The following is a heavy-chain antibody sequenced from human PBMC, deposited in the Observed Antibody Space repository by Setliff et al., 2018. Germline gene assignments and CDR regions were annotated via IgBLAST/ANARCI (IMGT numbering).Heavy chain of an antibody. V-gene: IGHV5-51*01. CDR1: GYRFTTYW. Sequence: PGESLKISCKGSGYRFTTYWTGWVRQMPGKGLEWMGIIYPGDSDTRYNPSFKGQATISVDKSINTAYLKWSSLKASDTAMYYCARVIAVAGFAFDIWGQGTMVTVSS. J-gene: IGHJ3*02. CDR2: IYPGDSDT. CDR3: ARVIAVAGFAFDI. D-gene: IGHD6-19*01.